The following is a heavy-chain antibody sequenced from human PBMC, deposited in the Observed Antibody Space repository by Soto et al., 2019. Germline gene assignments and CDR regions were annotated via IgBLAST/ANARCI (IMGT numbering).Heavy chain of an antibody. J-gene: IGHJ2*01. D-gene: IGHD3-10*01. V-gene: IGHV5-51*01. CDR2: IYPGDSDT. Sequence: PGESLKISCKGSGYSFTSYWIGWVRQMPGKGLEWMGIIYPGDSDTRYSPSFQGQVTISADKSISTAYLQWSSLKASDTAMYYCARLPYYYGSGSQYWDWYFDLWGRGTLVTVSS. CDR3: ARLPYYYGSGSQYWDWYFDL. CDR1: GYSFTSYW.